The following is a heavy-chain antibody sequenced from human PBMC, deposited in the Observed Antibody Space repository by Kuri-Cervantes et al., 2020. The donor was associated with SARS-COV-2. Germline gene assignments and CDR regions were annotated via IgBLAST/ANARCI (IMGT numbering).Heavy chain of an antibody. CDR1: GYTFTGYY. D-gene: IGHD3-22*01. CDR2: INPNSGGT. V-gene: IGHV1-2*02. Sequence: ASVKVSCKASGYTFTGYYMHWVRQAPGQGLEWMEWINPNSGGTNYAQKFQGRVTTTRDTSISTAYMELSRLRSDDTAVYYCARDTYYYDSGPWGQGTLVTVSS. J-gene: IGHJ5*02. CDR3: ARDTYYYDSGP.